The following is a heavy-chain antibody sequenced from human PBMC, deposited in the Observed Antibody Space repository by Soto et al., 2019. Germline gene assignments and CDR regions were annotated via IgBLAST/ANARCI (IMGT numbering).Heavy chain of an antibody. D-gene: IGHD2-15*01. CDR1: GFTFSSYA. Sequence: AGGSLRLSCAASGFTFSSYAMSWVRQAPGKGLEWVSGIDGSGRNTYYADSVKGRFTISRDNSKNTLSVQMNGLRVEDTALYYCAKDGGSVCSGGTCYFQAPDYWGQGTMVTVHS. CDR3: AKDGGSVCSGGTCYFQAPDY. V-gene: IGHV3-23*01. CDR2: IDGSGRNT. J-gene: IGHJ4*02.